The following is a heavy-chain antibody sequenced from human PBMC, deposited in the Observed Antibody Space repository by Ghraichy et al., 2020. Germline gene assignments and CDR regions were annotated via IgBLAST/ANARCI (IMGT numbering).Heavy chain of an antibody. CDR1: GFTFSSYS. D-gene: IGHD6-13*01. J-gene: IGHJ6*02. V-gene: IGHV3-21*01. Sequence: GGSLRLSCAASGFTFSSYSMNWVRQAPGKGLEWVSSISSSSSYIYYADSVKGRFTISRDNAKNSLYLQMNSLRAEDTAVYYCARDWIAAAGRGESYYYYGMDVWGQGTTVTVSS. CDR3: ARDWIAAAGRGESYYYYGMDV. CDR2: ISSSSSYI.